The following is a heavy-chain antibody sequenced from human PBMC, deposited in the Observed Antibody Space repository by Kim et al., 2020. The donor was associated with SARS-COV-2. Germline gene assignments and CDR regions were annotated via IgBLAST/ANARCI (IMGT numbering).Heavy chain of an antibody. Sequence: GGSLRLSCAASGFTFSSYGMHWVRQAPGKGLEWVAVISYDGSNKYYADSVKGRFTISRDNSKNTLYLQMNSLRAEDTAVYYCAKEDCSGGSCYPRAFDYWGQGTLVTVSS. D-gene: IGHD2-15*01. CDR3: AKEDCSGGSCYPRAFDY. CDR2: ISYDGSNK. V-gene: IGHV3-30*18. J-gene: IGHJ4*02. CDR1: GFTFSSYG.